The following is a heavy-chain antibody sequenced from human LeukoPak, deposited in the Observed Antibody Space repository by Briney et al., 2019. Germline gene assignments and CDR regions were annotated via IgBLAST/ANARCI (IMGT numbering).Heavy chain of an antibody. J-gene: IGHJ4*02. CDR1: GGSFSGYY. CDR2: INHSGST. V-gene: IGHV4-34*01. D-gene: IGHD3-16*01. Sequence: SETLSLTCAVYGGSFSGYYWSWIHQPPGKGLEWIGEINHSGSTNYNPSLKSRVTISVETSKNQCTLKLSSVTAADTAVYYCARSRGRGGSTESFDYWGQGTLVTVSS. CDR3: ARSRGRGGSTESFDY.